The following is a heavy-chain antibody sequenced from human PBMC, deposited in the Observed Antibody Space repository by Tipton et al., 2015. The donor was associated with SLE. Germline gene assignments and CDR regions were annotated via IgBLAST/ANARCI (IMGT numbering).Heavy chain of an antibody. CDR2: INSDGSST. J-gene: IGHJ4*02. Sequence: SLRLSCAASGFTFSGYWMHWVRQAPGKGLVWVSRINSDGSSTYYADSVKGRFTISRDNSKNTLYLQMNSLRAEDTAVYYCAKDQSPVVGATNYWGQGTLVTVSS. CDR3: AKDQSPVVGATNY. V-gene: IGHV3-74*01. D-gene: IGHD1-26*01. CDR1: GFTFSGYW.